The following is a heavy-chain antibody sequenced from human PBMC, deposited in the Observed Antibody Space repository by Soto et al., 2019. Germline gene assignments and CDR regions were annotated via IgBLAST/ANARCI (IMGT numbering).Heavy chain of an antibody. CDR3: ARMAGYDFWSGYYADGYYYYCMDV. V-gene: IGHV4-59*01. CDR1: GGSISSYY. CDR2: IYYSGST. J-gene: IGHJ6*02. D-gene: IGHD3-3*01. Sequence: QVQLQESGPGLVKPSETLSLTCTVSGGSISSYYWSWIRQPPGKGLEWIGYIYYSGSTNYNPSLKSRVTISVDTSKNQFSLKLSSVTAADTAVYYCARMAGYDFWSGYYADGYYYYCMDVWGQGTTVTVSS.